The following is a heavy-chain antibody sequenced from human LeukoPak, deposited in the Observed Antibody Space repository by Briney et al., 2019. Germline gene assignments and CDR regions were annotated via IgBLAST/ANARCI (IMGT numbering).Heavy chain of an antibody. CDR1: GGSFSGYY. J-gene: IGHJ4*02. D-gene: IGHD2-15*01. Sequence: SETLSLTCAVYGGSFSGYYWSWIRQPPGKGLEWIGEINHSGSTNYNPSLKSRVTISVYTSKNQFSLKLSSVTAADTAVYYCASRYCSGGSCPLDYWGQGTLVTVSS. CDR2: INHSGST. V-gene: IGHV4-34*01. CDR3: ASRYCSGGSCPLDY.